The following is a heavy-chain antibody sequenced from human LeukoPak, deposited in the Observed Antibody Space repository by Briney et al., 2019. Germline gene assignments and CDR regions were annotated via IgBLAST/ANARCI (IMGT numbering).Heavy chain of an antibody. Sequence: PGGSLRLSCAASGFIFRSYAMHWVRQAPGKGLEYVSAISSNGGSTYYANSVKGRFTISRDNSKNTLYLQMGSLRAEDMAVYYCARTYGDYRPTADAFDIWGQGTMVTVSS. V-gene: IGHV3-64*01. CDR2: ISSNGGST. J-gene: IGHJ3*02. CDR1: GFIFRSYA. CDR3: ARTYGDYRPTADAFDI. D-gene: IGHD4-17*01.